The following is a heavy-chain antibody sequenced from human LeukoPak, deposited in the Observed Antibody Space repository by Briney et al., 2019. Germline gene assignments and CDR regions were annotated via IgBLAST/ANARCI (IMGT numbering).Heavy chain of an antibody. D-gene: IGHD3-22*01. CDR1: GFTFSSYW. CDR3: ARAADDDSSGYLYYFDY. Sequence: PGGSLRLSCAASGFTFSSYWMHWVRQAPGKGLVWVSRINSDGSSIRYADSVKGRFTISRDNSKNTLYLQMNSLRAEDTAVYYCARAADDDSSGYLYYFDYWGQGTLVTVSS. V-gene: IGHV3-74*01. J-gene: IGHJ4*02. CDR2: INSDGSSI.